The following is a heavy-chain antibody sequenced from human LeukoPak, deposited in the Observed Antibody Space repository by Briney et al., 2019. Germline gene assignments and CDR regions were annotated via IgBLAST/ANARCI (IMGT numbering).Heavy chain of an antibody. V-gene: IGHV3-30*18. CDR2: ISYVGSNK. J-gene: IGHJ4*02. D-gene: IGHD6-19*01. Sequence: PGGSLRPSCPASGFTSSSHGMHSVRQAPRKWLESVAVISYVGSNKTYADSVNGRSTISRNTSKNSLCLRMNSLRAEDSAVYYCAKGPARGIAVAGMAYYFVYWGEGTLVTAPS. CDR1: GFTSSSHG. CDR3: AKGPARGIAVAGMAYYFVY.